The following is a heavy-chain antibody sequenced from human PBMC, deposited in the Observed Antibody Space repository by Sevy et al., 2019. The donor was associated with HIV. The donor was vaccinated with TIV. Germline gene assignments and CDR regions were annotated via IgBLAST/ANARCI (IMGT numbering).Heavy chain of an antibody. CDR1: GYIFTSYG. CDR3: ARDRDYDYIWGTFPYRDF. Sequence: ASVKVSCKASGYIFTSYGISWVRQAPGRVLESVGWISPYKGTTNYAQKFQGRVTMTTDTSTFTVYMQLRSLRSDDTAIYYCARDRDYDYIWGTFPYRDFWGQGALVTVSS. V-gene: IGHV1-18*01. J-gene: IGHJ4*02. CDR2: ISPYKGTT. D-gene: IGHD3-16*01.